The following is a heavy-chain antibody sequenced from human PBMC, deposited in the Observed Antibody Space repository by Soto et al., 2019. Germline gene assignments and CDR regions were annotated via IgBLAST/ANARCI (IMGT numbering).Heavy chain of an antibody. V-gene: IGHV3-30-3*01. CDR2: ISYDGSNK. Sequence: GGSLRLSCAASGFTFSSYAMHWVRQAPGKGLEWVAVISYDGSNKYYADSVKGRFTISRDNSKNTLYLQMNSLRSEDTAVYYCARAHGQAPDFDYWGQGTLVTVSS. CDR3: ARAHGQAPDFDY. CDR1: GFTFSSYA. J-gene: IGHJ4*02.